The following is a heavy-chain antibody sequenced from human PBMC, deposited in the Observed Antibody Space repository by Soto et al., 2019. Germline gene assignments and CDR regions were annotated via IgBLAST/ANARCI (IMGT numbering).Heavy chain of an antibody. J-gene: IGHJ6*02. Sequence: NPSETLSLTCAVYGGSFSGYYWSWIRQPPGKGLEWIGEINHSGSTNYNPSLKSRVTISVDTSKNQFSLKLSSVTAADTAVYYCARGRDSGSYFLAYYYGMDVWGQGTTVTVSS. D-gene: IGHD1-26*01. V-gene: IGHV4-34*01. CDR3: ARGRDSGSYFLAYYYGMDV. CDR2: INHSGST. CDR1: GGSFSGYY.